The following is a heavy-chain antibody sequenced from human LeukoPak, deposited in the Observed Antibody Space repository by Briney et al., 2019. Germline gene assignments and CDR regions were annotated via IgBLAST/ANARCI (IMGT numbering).Heavy chain of an antibody. CDR3: ARLPYCSSTSCYAIFDY. D-gene: IGHD2-2*01. CDR2: IKQDGSEK. Sequence: TGGSLRLSCVASGFTVSSYWMSWVRQAPGKGLEWVANIKQDGSEKYYVDSMKGRFTISRDDAKNSLYLQMNSLRAEDTAVYYCARLPYCSSTSCYAIFDYWGQGTPVTVSS. CDR1: GFTVSSYW. V-gene: IGHV3-7*05. J-gene: IGHJ4*02.